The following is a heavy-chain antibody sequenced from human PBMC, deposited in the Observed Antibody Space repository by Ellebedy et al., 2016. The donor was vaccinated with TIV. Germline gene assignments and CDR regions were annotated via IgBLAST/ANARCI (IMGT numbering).Heavy chain of an antibody. V-gene: IGHV1-69*04. CDR2: IIPILGIA. CDR3: ARDPYGDYEDEPYY. CDR1: VGTFRSYA. D-gene: IGHD4-17*01. Sequence: AASVQVSCKASVGTFRSYALSWVRQAPGQGLEWMGRIIPILGIANYAQNFQGRVTITADKSTSTAYMELSSLRSEDTAVYYCARDPYGDYEDEPYYWGQGTLVTVSS. J-gene: IGHJ4*02.